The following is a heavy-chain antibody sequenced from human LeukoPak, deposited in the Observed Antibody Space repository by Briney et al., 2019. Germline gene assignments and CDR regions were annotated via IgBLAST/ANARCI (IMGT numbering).Heavy chain of an antibody. CDR2: IFYSGST. CDR1: VGSISSYC. V-gene: IGHV4-59*01. J-gene: IGHJ4*02. D-gene: IGHD3-3*01. CDR3: VRSDDFWSGYYGY. Sequence: SETLSLSCTVSVGSISSYCWFWIRQPPGKGLEWIGYIFYSGSTNYNPSLKSRVTISVDTSKNQFSLKLSSVTAADTAVYYCVRSDDFWSGYYGYWGQGTLVTVSS.